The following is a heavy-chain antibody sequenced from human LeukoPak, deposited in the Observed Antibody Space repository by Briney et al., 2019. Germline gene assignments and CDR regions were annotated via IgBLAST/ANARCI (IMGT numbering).Heavy chain of an antibody. V-gene: IGHV3-7*01. Sequence: PGGSLRLSCAAPGFTFSSYWMSWVRQAPGKGLEWVANIKQDGSEKYYVDCVKGRFTISRDNAKNSLYLQMNSLRAEDTAVYYCARVSEDSSSWYSDSFDIWGQGTMVTVSS. CDR3: ARVSEDSSSWYSDSFDI. CDR2: IKQDGSEK. CDR1: GFTFSSYW. D-gene: IGHD6-13*01. J-gene: IGHJ3*02.